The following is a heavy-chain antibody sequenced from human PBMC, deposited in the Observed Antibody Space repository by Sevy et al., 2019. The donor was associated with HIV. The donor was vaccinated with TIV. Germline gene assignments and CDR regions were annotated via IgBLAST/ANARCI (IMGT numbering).Heavy chain of an antibody. D-gene: IGHD4-17*01. J-gene: IGHJ6*02. Sequence: GGSLRLSCVGSGFIFDDYGMHWVRQAPGKGLEWVALISYDGGKKYYADSVKGRFTISRDNFKNTLYLQMNTLRRDDTAAYFCTKDSPVYGDFPYGMDVWGQGTAVTVSS. CDR3: TKDSPVYGDFPYGMDV. CDR1: GFIFDDYG. V-gene: IGHV3-30*18. CDR2: ISYDGGKK.